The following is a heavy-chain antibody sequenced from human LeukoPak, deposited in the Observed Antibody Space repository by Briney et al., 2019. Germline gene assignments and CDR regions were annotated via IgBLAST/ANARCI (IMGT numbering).Heavy chain of an antibody. CDR2: ISYDGSNK. CDR3: AKGRTELCPDY. J-gene: IGHJ4*02. V-gene: IGHV3-30*18. CDR1: GFTFSRYG. Sequence: PGGSLRLSCAASGFTFSRYGMHWVRQAPGKGLEWVAVISYDGSNKYYADSVKGRFTISRDNSKNTLYLQMNSLRAEDTAVYYCAKGRTELCPDYWGQGTLVTVSS. D-gene: IGHD2-2*01.